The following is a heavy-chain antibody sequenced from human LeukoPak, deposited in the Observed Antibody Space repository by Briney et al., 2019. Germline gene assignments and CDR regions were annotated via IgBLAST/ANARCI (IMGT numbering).Heavy chain of an antibody. J-gene: IGHJ5*02. CDR1: GGSISSGGYS. V-gene: IGHV4-30-2*01. Sequence: SETLSLTCAVSGGSISSGGYSWSWIRQPPGKGLEWIGYIYHSGSTYYNPSLKSRVTISVDRSKNQFSLKLSSVTAADTVVYYCARDQRLDYGGNSNWFDPWGQGTLVTVSS. CDR2: IYHSGST. CDR3: ARDQRLDYGGNSNWFDP. D-gene: IGHD4-23*01.